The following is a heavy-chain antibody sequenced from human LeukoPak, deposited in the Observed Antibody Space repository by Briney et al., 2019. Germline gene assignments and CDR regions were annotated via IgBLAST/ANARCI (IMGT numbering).Heavy chain of an antibody. CDR1: GYTFTTYG. Sequence: ASVKVSCKASGYTFTTYGISWVRQAPGQGLEWMGWIRGHNGNTEYAQKLQGRVTMTTDTSTSTAYMELRSLRSDDTAVYYCASLKNSYDSSGYLVTDAFDIWGQGTMVTVSS. V-gene: IGHV1-18*01. CDR3: ASLKNSYDSSGYLVTDAFDI. D-gene: IGHD3-22*01. J-gene: IGHJ3*02. CDR2: IRGHNGNT.